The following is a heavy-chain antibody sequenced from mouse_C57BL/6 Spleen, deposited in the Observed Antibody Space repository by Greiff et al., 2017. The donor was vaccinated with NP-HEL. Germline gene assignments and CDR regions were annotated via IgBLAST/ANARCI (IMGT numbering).Heavy chain of an antibody. J-gene: IGHJ3*01. D-gene: IGHD1-1*01. CDR1: GYAFTNYL. CDR2: INPGSGGT. CDR3: ARDYYYGSRGFAY. Sequence: QVQLQQSGAELVRPGTSVKVSCKASGYAFTNYLIEWVKQRPGQGLEWIGVINPGSGGTNYNEKFKGKATLTADKSSSTAYMQLSSLTSEDSAVYFCARDYYYGSRGFAYWGQGTLVTVSA. V-gene: IGHV1-54*01.